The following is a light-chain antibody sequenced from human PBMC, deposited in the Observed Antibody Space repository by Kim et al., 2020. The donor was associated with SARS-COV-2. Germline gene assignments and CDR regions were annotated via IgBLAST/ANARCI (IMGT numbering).Light chain of an antibody. CDR3: QAWDGSTAV. V-gene: IGLV3-1*01. Sequence: VSPGQPASITCSGENLVKKYACWYQQKAGQSPVLVIYQDTRRPPGIPERFSASNSGNTASLTISGTQPMDEADYYCQAWDGSTAVFGGGTQLTVL. CDR1: NLVKKY. J-gene: IGLJ3*02. CDR2: QDT.